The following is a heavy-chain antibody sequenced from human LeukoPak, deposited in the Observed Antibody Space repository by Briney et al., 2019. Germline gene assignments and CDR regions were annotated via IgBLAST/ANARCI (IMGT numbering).Heavy chain of an antibody. J-gene: IGHJ4*02. CDR2: IYTTGST. Sequence: PSETLSLTCSVSGDSISSDYWSWIRQLAGKGLEWIGRIYTTGSTNYNPSLKSRVTMSVDMSKNQFSLKLSSVTAADTAVYYCASASGYWGQGTLVTVSS. D-gene: IGHD6-19*01. CDR1: GDSISSDY. CDR3: ASASGY. V-gene: IGHV4-4*07.